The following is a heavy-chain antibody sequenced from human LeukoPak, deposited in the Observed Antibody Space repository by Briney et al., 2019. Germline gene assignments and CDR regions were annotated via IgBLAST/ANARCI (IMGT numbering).Heavy chain of an antibody. CDR2: IYHSGIT. D-gene: IGHD2-21*02. J-gene: IGHJ4*02. V-gene: IGHV4-38-2*01. CDR3: ARGGVTWTFDY. Sequence: PSETLSLTCAVSGYSISSGYYWGWVRQPPGKGLEWIGSIYHSGITFHNPSLKSRVTISVDTSKNHFSLKLSSVTAADTAVYYCARGGVTWTFDYWGQGTLVTVSS. CDR1: GYSISSGYY.